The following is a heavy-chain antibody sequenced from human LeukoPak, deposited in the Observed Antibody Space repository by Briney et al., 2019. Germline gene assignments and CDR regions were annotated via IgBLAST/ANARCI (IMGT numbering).Heavy chain of an antibody. CDR2: IYHSGST. D-gene: IGHD3-3*01. CDR1: GGSISSSNW. V-gene: IGHV4-4*02. CDR3: ARRPARSRYDFWSGYYTFDY. Sequence: SGTLSLTCAVSGGSISSSNWWSWVRQPPGKGLEWIGEIYHSGSTNYNPSLKSRVTISVDKSKNQFSLKLSSVTAADTAVYYCARRPARSRYDFWSGYYTFDYWGQGTLVTVSS. J-gene: IGHJ4*02.